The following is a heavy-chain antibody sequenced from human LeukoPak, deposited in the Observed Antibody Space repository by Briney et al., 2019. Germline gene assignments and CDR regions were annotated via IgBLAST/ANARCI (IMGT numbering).Heavy chain of an antibody. CDR2: ISGSGGST. CDR1: GFTFSSYA. Sequence: GGSLRLSCAASGFTFSSYAMSWVRQAPGKGLEWVSAISGSGGSTYYADSVKGRFTISRGNSKNTLYLQMNSLRAEDTAVYYCARSDYPYPWYFDYWGQGTLVTVSS. CDR3: ARSDYPYPWYFDY. V-gene: IGHV3-23*01. D-gene: IGHD4-11*01. J-gene: IGHJ4*02.